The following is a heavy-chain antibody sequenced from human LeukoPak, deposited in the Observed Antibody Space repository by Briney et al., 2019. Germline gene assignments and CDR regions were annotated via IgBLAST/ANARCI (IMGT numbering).Heavy chain of an antibody. CDR1: GYTFTSYG. CDR3: ARDSPDYYGSGSYSPHDAFDI. D-gene: IGHD3-10*01. J-gene: IGHJ3*02. V-gene: IGHV1-18*01. Sequence: ASVKVSCKASGYTFTSYGISWVRQAPGQGLEWMGWISAYNGNTNYAQKLQGRVTMTTDTSTSTAYMELRSLRSDDTAVYYCARDSPDYYGSGSYSPHDAFDIWGQGTMVTVSS. CDR2: ISAYNGNT.